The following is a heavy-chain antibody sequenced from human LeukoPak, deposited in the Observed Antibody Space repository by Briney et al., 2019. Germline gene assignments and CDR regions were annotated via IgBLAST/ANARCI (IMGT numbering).Heavy chain of an antibody. CDR1: GGSLSGYY. J-gene: IGHJ4*02. D-gene: IGHD2-15*01. CDR2: INHSGSN. Sequence: SETLSLTCAVYGGSLSGYYWSWIRQPPGKGLEWIGEINHSGSNNYNPSSKSRVTISVDTSKNQFPLKLSSVTAADTAVYYCASQGKDCSGGSGYSGVRYFDYWGQGTLVTVSS. V-gene: IGHV4-34*01. CDR3: ASQGKDCSGGSGYSGVRYFDY.